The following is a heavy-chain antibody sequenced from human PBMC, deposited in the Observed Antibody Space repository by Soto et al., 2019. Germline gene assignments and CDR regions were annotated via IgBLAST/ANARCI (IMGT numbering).Heavy chain of an antibody. CDR2: ISAYNGNT. J-gene: IGHJ6*02. V-gene: IGHV1-18*01. Sequence: QVQLIQSGAEVKKPGASVRVSCKASGYTFTSYGISWVRQAPGQGLEWMGWISAYNGNTNYAQKLQGRVTMTTDTSTSTAYMELRSPRSDDTAVYYCASNAAAALNYYGMDVWGQGTTVTVSS. D-gene: IGHD6-13*01. CDR1: GYTFTSYG. CDR3: ASNAAAALNYYGMDV.